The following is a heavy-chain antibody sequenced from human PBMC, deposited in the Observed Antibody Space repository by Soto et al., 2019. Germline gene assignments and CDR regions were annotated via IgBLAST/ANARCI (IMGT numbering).Heavy chain of an antibody. Sequence: GGSLRLSCAASGFTFSSYSMNWVRQAPGKGLEWVSYISSSSSTIYYADSVKGRFTISRDNAKNSLYLQMNSLRAEDTAVYYCARDLRWELLFLSPPEIYYYYGMDVWGQGTTVTVSS. CDR3: ARDLRWELLFLSPPEIYYYYGMDV. D-gene: IGHD1-26*01. J-gene: IGHJ6*02. CDR1: GFTFSSYS. V-gene: IGHV3-48*01. CDR2: ISSSSSTI.